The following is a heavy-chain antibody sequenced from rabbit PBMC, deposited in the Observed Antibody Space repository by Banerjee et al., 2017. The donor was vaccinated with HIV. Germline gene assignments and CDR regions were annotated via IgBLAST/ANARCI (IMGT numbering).Heavy chain of an antibody. Sequence: QSLEESGGDLVKPGASLTLTCTASGFSFSSSYWICWVRQAPGKGLEWIACIVVGSSGSTYYASWAKGRSTISSTSSTTVTLQMTSLTAADTATYFCARSDGGVNYGGAYFNLWGPGTLVTVS. J-gene: IGHJ4*01. CDR1: GFSFSSSYW. V-gene: IGHV1S40*01. D-gene: IGHD4-2*01. CDR2: IVVGSSGST. CDR3: ARSDGGVNYGGAYFNL.